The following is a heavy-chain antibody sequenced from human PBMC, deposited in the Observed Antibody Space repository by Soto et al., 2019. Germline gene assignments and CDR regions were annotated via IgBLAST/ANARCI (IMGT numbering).Heavy chain of an antibody. CDR3: ARDLDGTVTTGRRAFDI. Sequence: EVQLVESGGGLVKPGGSLRLSCAASGFTFSSYSMNWVRQAPGKGLEWVSSISSSSSYIYYADSVKGRFTISRDNAKNSLYLQMNSLRAEDTAVYYCARDLDGTVTTGRRAFDIWGQGTMVTVSS. D-gene: IGHD4-17*01. V-gene: IGHV3-21*01. J-gene: IGHJ3*02. CDR1: GFTFSSYS. CDR2: ISSSSSYI.